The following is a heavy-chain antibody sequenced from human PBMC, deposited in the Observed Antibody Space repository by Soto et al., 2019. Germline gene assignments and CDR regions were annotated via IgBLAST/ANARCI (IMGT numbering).Heavy chain of an antibody. V-gene: IGHV3-23*01. CDR3: ATRRGAGGHFDS. CDR1: GFTFSSYA. D-gene: IGHD2-15*01. CDR2: VSIGGST. Sequence: DVQLLESGGGLVQPEGSLRLSCAASGFTFSSYAMGWVRQGPGKGLEWVAVVSIGGSTHYADSVRGRFTISRDNSKYTLSLQMNSLTAEDTAVYFCATRRGAGGHFDSWGQGALVTVSS. J-gene: IGHJ4*02.